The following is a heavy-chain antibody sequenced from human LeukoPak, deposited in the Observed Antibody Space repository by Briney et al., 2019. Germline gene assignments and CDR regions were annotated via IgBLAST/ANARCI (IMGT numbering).Heavy chain of an antibody. CDR1: GYTFTGYY. D-gene: IGHD6-6*01. CDR3: ARDDSIAARLYYYYYIDV. Sequence: GASVKVSCKASGYTFTGYYMHWVRQAPGQGLEWMGWINPNSGGTNYAQKFQGRVTMTRDTSISTAYMELSRLRSDDTAVYYCARDDSIAARLYYYYYIDVWGKGTTVTVSS. J-gene: IGHJ6*03. CDR2: INPNSGGT. V-gene: IGHV1-2*02.